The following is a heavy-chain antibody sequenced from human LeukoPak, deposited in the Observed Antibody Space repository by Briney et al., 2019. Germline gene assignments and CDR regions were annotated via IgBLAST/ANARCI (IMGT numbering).Heavy chain of an antibody. J-gene: IGHJ6*02. CDR1: GFTFSTYA. Sequence: GGSLRLSCSASGFTFSTYAMHWVRQAPGKGLEYVSVISSNGDSTYSADSVKGRFTISRDDSKNTLYLQMSSLRPEDTAVYYCVKGSYDTSNYYYGMDVWGQGTTVTVSS. CDR2: ISSNGDST. D-gene: IGHD3-9*01. V-gene: IGHV3-64D*06. CDR3: VKGSYDTSNYYYGMDV.